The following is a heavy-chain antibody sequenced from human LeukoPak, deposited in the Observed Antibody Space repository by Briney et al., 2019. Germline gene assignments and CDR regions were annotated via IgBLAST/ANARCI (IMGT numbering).Heavy chain of an antibody. D-gene: IGHD3-22*01. Sequence: GRSLRLFCAASGFTFDDYAMHWVRQAPGKGLEWVSGISWNSGSIGYADSVKGRFTISRDNAKNSLYLQMNSLRAEDTALYYCAKDRTHSYDSSGYLDYWGQGTLVTVSS. V-gene: IGHV3-9*01. CDR2: ISWNSGSI. J-gene: IGHJ4*02. CDR1: GFTFDDYA. CDR3: AKDRTHSYDSSGYLDY.